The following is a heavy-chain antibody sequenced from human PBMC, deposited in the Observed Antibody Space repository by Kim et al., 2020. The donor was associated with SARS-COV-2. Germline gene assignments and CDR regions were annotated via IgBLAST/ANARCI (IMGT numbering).Heavy chain of an antibody. V-gene: IGHV4-30-4*01. CDR2: IYYSGST. J-gene: IGHJ5*02. CDR3: ARVGFWSGLNWFDP. Sequence: SETLSLTCTVSGGSISSGDYYWSWIRQPPGKGLEWIGYIYYSGSTYYNPSLKSRVTISVDTSKNQFSLKLSSVTAADTAVYYCARVGFWSGLNWFDPWGQGTLVTVSS. CDR1: GGSISSGDYY. D-gene: IGHD3-3*01.